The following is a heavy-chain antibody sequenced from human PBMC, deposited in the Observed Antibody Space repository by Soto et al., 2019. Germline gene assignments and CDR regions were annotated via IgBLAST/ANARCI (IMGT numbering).Heavy chain of an antibody. CDR3: ARIGDFWSGYWPAYYYGMDV. Sequence: TGGSLRLSCAASGFTFSSYSMNWVRQAPGKGLECVTYISSSSSTIYYADSVKGRFTIYRDNAKNSLYLQMNSLRAEDTAVYYCARIGDFWSGYWPAYYYGMDVWGQGTTVTVSS. D-gene: IGHD3-3*01. CDR1: GFTFSSYS. V-gene: IGHV3-48*01. J-gene: IGHJ6*02. CDR2: ISSSSSTI.